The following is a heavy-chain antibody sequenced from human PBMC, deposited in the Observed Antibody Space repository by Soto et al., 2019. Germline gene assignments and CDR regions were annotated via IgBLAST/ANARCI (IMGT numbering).Heavy chain of an antibody. J-gene: IGHJ4*02. Sequence: EVRLVESGGGLVQPGGSLRLSCATSGFTFSSRWMHWVRQAPGKGLVWVSYINSDGSTTTYADSVKGRFTISRDNAKNTVYLKMNSLRVDDTAVYYCARDTSYSTDYWGQGTLVTVSS. CDR2: INSDGSTT. CDR1: GFTFSSRW. V-gene: IGHV3-74*01. CDR3: ARDTSYSTDY. D-gene: IGHD2-2*01.